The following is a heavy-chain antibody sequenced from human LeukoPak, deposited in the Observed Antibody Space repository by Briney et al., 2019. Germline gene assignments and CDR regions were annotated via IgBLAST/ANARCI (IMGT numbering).Heavy chain of an antibody. J-gene: IGHJ4*02. CDR2: IYYSGST. CDR3: ARLGYSSGWYEYYFDY. CDR1: GGSISSGSYY. D-gene: IGHD6-19*01. V-gene: IGHV4-61*01. Sequence: PSETLSLTCTVSGGSISSGSYYWNWIRQPPGKGLEWIGYIYYSGSTNYNPSLKSRVTISVDTSKNQFSLKLSSVTAADTAVYYCARLGYSSGWYEYYFDYWGQGTLVTVSS.